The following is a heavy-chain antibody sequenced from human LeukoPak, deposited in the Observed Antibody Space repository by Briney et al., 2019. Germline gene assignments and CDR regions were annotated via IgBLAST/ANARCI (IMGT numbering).Heavy chain of an antibody. D-gene: IGHD3-22*01. CDR2: IWYDGSNK. CDR1: GFTFSSYG. CDR3: AKEGYYYDSSGHKYYYFDY. V-gene: IGHV3-33*06. J-gene: IGHJ4*02. Sequence: PGRSLRLSCAASGFTFSSYGMHWVRQAPGKGLEWVAVIWYDGSNKYYADSAKGRFTISRDNSKNTLYLQMNSLRAEDTAVYYCAKEGYYYDSSGHKYYYFDYWGQGTLVTVSS.